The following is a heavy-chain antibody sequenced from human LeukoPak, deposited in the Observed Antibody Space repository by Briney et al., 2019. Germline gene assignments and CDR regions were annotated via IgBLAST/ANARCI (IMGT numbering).Heavy chain of an antibody. Sequence: ASVKVSCKASGYTFTSYGVSWVRQAPGQGLQWMGWISPYNGNTNYAQKLQGRVTMTIDTSTSTAYMELRSLRSDDTAVYYCARDFSSSWPYFDYWGQGTLVTVSS. CDR2: ISPYNGNT. CDR3: ARDFSSSWPYFDY. CDR1: GYTFTSYG. V-gene: IGHV1-18*01. J-gene: IGHJ4*02. D-gene: IGHD6-13*01.